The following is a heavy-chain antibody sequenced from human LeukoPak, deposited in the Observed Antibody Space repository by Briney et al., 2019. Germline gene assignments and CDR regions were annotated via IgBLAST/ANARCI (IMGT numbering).Heavy chain of an antibody. Sequence: PGGSLRLSCAASGFTFSSYGMHWVRQAPGKGLEWVAALSHDGNNEFYADSVKGRFTISRDTSKNTLYLQINSLRVEDTAVYYCIVFGDSNHWGQGTLVTVSS. J-gene: IGHJ5*02. D-gene: IGHD4-17*01. CDR3: IVFGDSNH. V-gene: IGHV3-30*03. CDR1: GFTFSSYG. CDR2: LSHDGNNE.